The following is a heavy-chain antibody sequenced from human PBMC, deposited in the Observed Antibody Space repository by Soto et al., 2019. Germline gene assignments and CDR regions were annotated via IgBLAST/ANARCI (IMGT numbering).Heavy chain of an antibody. Sequence: QVQLVQSGAEVKKPGASVKVSCKASGYTFTSYGISWVRQAPGQGLEWMGWISAYTGNTNYAQKLQGRVTMTTDTSTTTAYKGLRGLRSDDTAVYYCARDPPYSGGWYAGFDPWGQGTLVTVSS. CDR2: ISAYTGNT. V-gene: IGHV1-18*01. J-gene: IGHJ5*02. CDR1: GYTFTSYG. D-gene: IGHD6-19*01. CDR3: ARDPPYSGGWYAGFDP.